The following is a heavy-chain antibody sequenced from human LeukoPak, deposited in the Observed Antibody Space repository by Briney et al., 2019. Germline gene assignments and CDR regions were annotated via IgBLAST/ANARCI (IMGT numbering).Heavy chain of an antibody. D-gene: IGHD3-10*01. CDR2: INHSGST. CDR1: GGSFSGYY. J-gene: IGHJ5*02. Sequence: PSETLSLTCAVYGGSFSGYYWSWIRQPPGKGLEWIGEINHSGSTNYNPSLKSRVTISVDTSKNQFSLKLSSVTAADTAVYYCARLDDYYGSGSYTWGQGTLVTVSS. V-gene: IGHV4-34*01. CDR3: ARLDDYYGSGSYT.